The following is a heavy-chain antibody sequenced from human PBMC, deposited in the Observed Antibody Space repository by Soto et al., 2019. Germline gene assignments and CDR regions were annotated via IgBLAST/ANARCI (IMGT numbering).Heavy chain of an antibody. V-gene: IGHV3-21*01. J-gene: IGHJ6*03. D-gene: IGHD3-10*01. CDR1: GFTFSSYA. CDR2: ISSSSSYI. Sequence: GGSLRLSCAASGFTFSSYAMSWVRQAPGKGLEWVSSISSSSSYIYYADSVKGRFTISRDNAKNSLYLQMNSLRAEDTAVYYCARDPHYYYGWAYYYMDVWGKGTTVTVSS. CDR3: ARDPHYYYGWAYYYMDV.